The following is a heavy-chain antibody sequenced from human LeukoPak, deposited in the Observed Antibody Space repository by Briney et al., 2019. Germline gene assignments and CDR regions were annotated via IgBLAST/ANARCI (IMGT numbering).Heavy chain of an antibody. J-gene: IGHJ4*02. D-gene: IGHD1-20*01. CDR3: ARTFITGTSGDFDY. Sequence: PGGSLRLSCAASGFTFSSYEMNWVRQAPGKGLEWVSYISSSGSTIYYADSVKGRFTISRDNAKNSLYLQMNSLRAEDTAAYYCARTFITGTSGDFDYWGQGTLVTVSS. CDR1: GFTFSSYE. V-gene: IGHV3-48*03. CDR2: ISSSGSTI.